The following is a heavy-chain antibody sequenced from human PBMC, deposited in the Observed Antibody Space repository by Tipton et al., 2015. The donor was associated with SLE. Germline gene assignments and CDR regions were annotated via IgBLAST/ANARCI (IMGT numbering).Heavy chain of an antibody. D-gene: IGHD2-21*02. CDR3: ARLVTLSRIDF. V-gene: IGHV4-39*07. CDR1: GGSVTSSAYY. Sequence: TLSLTCTVSGGSVTSSAYYWGWIRQPPGKGLEWIGTFYYGGSTYSNPSPKSRVTILEDTSKNEFSLKLNSVTAADTAVYYCARLVTLSRIDFWGQGTLVTVSS. CDR2: FYYGGST. J-gene: IGHJ4*02.